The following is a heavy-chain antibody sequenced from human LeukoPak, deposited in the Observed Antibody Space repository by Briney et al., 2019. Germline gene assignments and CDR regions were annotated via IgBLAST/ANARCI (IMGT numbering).Heavy chain of an antibody. V-gene: IGHV1-8*02. CDR2: MNPNSGNT. J-gene: IGHJ6*02. CDR3: ARGAMAIYYYYGIDV. CDR1: GYTFTSYG. Sequence: ASVKVSCKASGYTFTSYGISWVRQATGQGLEWMGWMNPNSGNTGYAQKFQGRVTMTRNTSISTAYMELSSLRSEDTAVYYCARGAMAIYYYYGIDVWGQGTTVTVSS. D-gene: IGHD5-18*01.